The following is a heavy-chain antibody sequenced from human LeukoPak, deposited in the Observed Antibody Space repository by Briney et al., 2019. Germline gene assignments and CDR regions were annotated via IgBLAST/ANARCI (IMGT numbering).Heavy chain of an antibody. CDR2: IYYSGSA. Sequence: SETLSLTCTVSGGSIISSAYSWGWIRQPPGKGLEYIGNIYYSGSAHYNPSLKSRVTLSVDTSNNQFSLRLTSVTAADTAVYYCATLAGESWGQGTLVTVSS. D-gene: IGHD1-26*01. J-gene: IGHJ5*02. V-gene: IGHV4-39*01. CDR3: ATLAGES. CDR1: GGSIISSAYS.